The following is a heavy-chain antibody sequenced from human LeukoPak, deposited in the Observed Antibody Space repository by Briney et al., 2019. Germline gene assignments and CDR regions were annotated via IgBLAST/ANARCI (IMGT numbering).Heavy chain of an antibody. CDR2: ISGTGSYI. D-gene: IGHD3-22*01. J-gene: IGHJ4*02. Sequence: GGSLRLSCAASGFTFSSYNMNWVRQAPGKGLEGVSSISGTGSYIHYADSVKGRFTISRDNAKNSLYLQMNSLRAEDTAVYYCAKGPHYYDSSGYYFRFDYWGQGTLVTVSS. CDR3: AKGPHYYDSSGYYFRFDY. V-gene: IGHV3-21*01. CDR1: GFTFSSYN.